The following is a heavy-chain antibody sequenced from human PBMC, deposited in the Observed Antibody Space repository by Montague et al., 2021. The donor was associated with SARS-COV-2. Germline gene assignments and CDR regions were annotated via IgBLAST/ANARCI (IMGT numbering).Heavy chain of an antibody. CDR2: ISYDGTNE. V-gene: IGHV3-30*04. CDR3: AREGITAAGKDFDY. CDR1: GFTFSSYA. J-gene: IGHJ4*02. D-gene: IGHD6-13*01. Sequence: SLRLSCAASGFTFSSYAMHWVRQAPGKGLEWVAVISYDGTNEYYAASVKGRFTISRDNSKNTLYLQMNSLRAEDTAVYYCAREGITAAGKDFDYWGQGTLVTVSS.